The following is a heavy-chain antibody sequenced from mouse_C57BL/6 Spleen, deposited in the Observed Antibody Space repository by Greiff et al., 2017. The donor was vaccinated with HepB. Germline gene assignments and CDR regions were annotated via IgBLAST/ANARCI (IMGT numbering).Heavy chain of an antibody. J-gene: IGHJ4*01. Sequence: EVMLVESGEGLVKPGGSLKLSCAASGFTFSSYAMSWVRQTPEKRLEWVAYISSGGDYIYYADTVKGRFTISRDNARNTLYLQMSSLKSEDTAMYYCTRAHYGSSQYYAMDYWGQGTSVTVSS. D-gene: IGHD1-1*01. CDR1: GFTFSSYA. CDR2: ISSGGDYI. CDR3: TRAHYGSSQYYAMDY. V-gene: IGHV5-9-1*02.